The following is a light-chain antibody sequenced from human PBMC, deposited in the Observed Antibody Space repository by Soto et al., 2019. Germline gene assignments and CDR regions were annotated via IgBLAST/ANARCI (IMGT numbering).Light chain of an antibody. J-gene: IGKJ3*01. CDR2: DAS. CDR3: QQRSNWPEFT. Sequence: EIVLTQSPATLSLSPVERATLSCMASQSVSSYLAWYQQKPGQAPRLLIYDASNRATGIPARFSGSGSGTDFTLTISSLEPEDFAVYYCQQRSNWPEFTFGPGTKVDIK. CDR1: QSVSSY. V-gene: IGKV3-11*01.